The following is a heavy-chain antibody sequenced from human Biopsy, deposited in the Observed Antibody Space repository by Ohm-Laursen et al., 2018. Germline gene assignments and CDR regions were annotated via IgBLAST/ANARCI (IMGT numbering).Heavy chain of an antibody. CDR2: IFDRGTT. J-gene: IGHJ4*02. CDR1: GDSISRSY. D-gene: IGHD3-10*01. CDR3: AYGSGSYYKWDF. V-gene: IGHV4-59*08. Sequence: GTLSLTCTLSGDSISRSYWSWIRQSPGKGLEWVGHIFDRGTTNYNPSLKSRVTMSVDTSKKQFSLRMTSVTAADTAVYYCAYGSGSYYKWDFWGRGTLVTVSS.